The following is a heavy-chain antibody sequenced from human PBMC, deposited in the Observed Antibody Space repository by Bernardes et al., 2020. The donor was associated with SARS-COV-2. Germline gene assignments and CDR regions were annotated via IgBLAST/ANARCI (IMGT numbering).Heavy chain of an antibody. Sequence: SETLSLTCTVSGGSISAYYWSWFRQPPGKGLEWIGYRYYTWSTNYNPSLQSRVTISVDTSKNQFSLKLSSVTAADTAVYYCARGFDYWGQGILVTVSS. CDR3: ARGFDY. V-gene: IGHV4-59*01. J-gene: IGHJ4*02. CDR1: GGSISAYY. CDR2: RYYTWST.